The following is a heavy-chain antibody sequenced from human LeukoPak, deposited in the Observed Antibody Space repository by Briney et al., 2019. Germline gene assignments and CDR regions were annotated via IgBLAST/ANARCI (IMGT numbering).Heavy chain of an antibody. CDR2: IYHSGST. J-gene: IGHJ4*02. CDR1: GYPISSGYY. V-gene: IGHV4-38-2*01. D-gene: IGHD3-10*01. Sequence: SETLSLTCAVSGYPISSGYYWGWIRQPPGKGLEWIGSIYHSGSTYYNLSLKSRVTISVDTSKNQFSLKLSSVTAADTAVYYCARRGGAFALDYWGQGTLVTVSS. CDR3: ARRGGAFALDY.